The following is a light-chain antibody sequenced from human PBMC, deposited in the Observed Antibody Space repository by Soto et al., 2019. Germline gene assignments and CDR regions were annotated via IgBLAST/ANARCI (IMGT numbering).Light chain of an antibody. V-gene: IGKV3D-15*01. CDR3: QQYNNWPPLT. Sequence: EIVLTQSPGTLSLSPGERATLSCRASQSVNYNLAWYQQKPGQAPRLLIYSASTRATGTPARFSGSGSGTEFTLTISRLQSEDFAVYYCQQYNNWPPLTFGGGTKVDIK. CDR1: QSVNYN. CDR2: SAS. J-gene: IGKJ4*01.